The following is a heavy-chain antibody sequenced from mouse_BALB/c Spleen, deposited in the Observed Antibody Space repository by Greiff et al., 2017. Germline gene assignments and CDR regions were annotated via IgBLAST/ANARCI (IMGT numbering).Heavy chain of an antibody. Sequence: QVQLQQPGAELVRPGASVKLSCKASGYTFTSYWINWVKQRPGQGLEWIGNIYPSDSYTNYNQKFKDKATLTVDKSSSTAYMQLSSPTSEDSAVYYCTRIYYDYDNYAMDYWGQGTSVTVSS. CDR2: IYPSDSYT. CDR3: TRIYYDYDNYAMDY. D-gene: IGHD2-4*01. V-gene: IGHV1-69*02. J-gene: IGHJ4*01. CDR1: GYTFTSYW.